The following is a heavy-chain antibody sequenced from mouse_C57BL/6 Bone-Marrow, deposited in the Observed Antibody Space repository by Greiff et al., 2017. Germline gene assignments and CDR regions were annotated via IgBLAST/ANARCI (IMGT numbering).Heavy chain of an antibody. CDR1: GFSLSTSGMG. J-gene: IGHJ4*01. D-gene: IGHD2-4*01. Sequence: QVTLNVCGPGILQSSQTLSLTCSFSGFSLSTSGMGVSWIRQPSGKGLEWLAHIYWDDDKRYNPSLKSRLTISKDTSRNQVFLKITSVDTADTATYYCARRVIYYDYNYAMDYWGQGTSVTVSS. CDR3: ARRVIYYDYNYAMDY. V-gene: IGHV8-12*01. CDR2: IYWDDDK.